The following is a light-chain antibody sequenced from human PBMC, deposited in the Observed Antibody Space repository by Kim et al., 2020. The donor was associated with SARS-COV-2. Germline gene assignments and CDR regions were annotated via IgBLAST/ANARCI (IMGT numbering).Light chain of an antibody. J-gene: IGLJ1*01. Sequence: ISCTGSRSNIGADYSVHTVHWYQHIPGRVPRLIIYADTNRPSEVPARFSGSKSGASASLAINGLQAEDEADYYCQSYDSSLGGSVFGTGTKVTVL. CDR1: RSNIGADYS. V-gene: IGLV1-40*01. CDR3: QSYDSSLGGSV. CDR2: ADT.